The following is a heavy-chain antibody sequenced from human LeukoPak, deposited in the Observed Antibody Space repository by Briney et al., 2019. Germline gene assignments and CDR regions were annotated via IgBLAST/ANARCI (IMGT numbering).Heavy chain of an antibody. CDR1: GGSISSGSYY. Sequence: TSETLSLTCSVSGGSISSGSYYGSWIRQPAGKGLEWIGRLYTSGSTNYNPSLKSRVTISVDTAKNQFSLKLSSVTAADTAVYYCARPEGRNDAFDIWGQGTMVTVSS. V-gene: IGHV4-61*02. CDR3: ARPEGRNDAFDI. J-gene: IGHJ3*02. CDR2: LYTSGST.